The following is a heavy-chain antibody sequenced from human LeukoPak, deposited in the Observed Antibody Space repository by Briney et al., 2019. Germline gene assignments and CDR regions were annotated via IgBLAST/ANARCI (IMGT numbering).Heavy chain of an antibody. CDR1: GFTFSSYW. CDR3: ARGGGGYNEFGY. J-gene: IGHJ4*02. D-gene: IGHD5-24*01. V-gene: IGHV3-7*01. CDR2: IKQDGSEK. Sequence: PGGSLRLSCAASGFTFSSYWMSWVRQAPGKGLEWVANIKQDGSEKYYVDSEKGRFTISIDNARNSLYLQMNSLRAEDTAVYYCARGGGGYNEFGYWGQGTLVTVSS.